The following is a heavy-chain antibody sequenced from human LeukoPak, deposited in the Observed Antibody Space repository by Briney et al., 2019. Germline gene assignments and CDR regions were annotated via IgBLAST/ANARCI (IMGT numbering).Heavy chain of an antibody. CDR1: GGSISTYY. CDR3: ARGQTGGYVDYFDY. Sequence: SETLSLTCSVSGGSISTYYWSWIRQPPGRGLEWIGYIYYSGSTNYNPSLKRRVTLSVDTSENQFSLKLSSVTAADTAVYYCARGQTGGYVDYFDYCGQGTLVTVSS. V-gene: IGHV4-59*01. D-gene: IGHD5-12*01. CDR2: IYYSGST. J-gene: IGHJ4*02.